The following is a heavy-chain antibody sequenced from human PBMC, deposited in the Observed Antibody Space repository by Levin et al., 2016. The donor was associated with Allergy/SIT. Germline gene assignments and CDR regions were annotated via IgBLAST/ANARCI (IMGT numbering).Heavy chain of an antibody. CDR2: IYYSGST. V-gene: IGHV4-59*01. J-gene: IGHJ4*02. Sequence: WIRQPPGKGLEWIGYIYYSGSTNYNPSLKSRVTISVDTSKNQFSLKLSSVTAADTAVYYCARALVVMGLDEYYFDYWGQGTLVTVSS. D-gene: IGHD3-22*01. CDR3: ARALVVMGLDEYYFDY.